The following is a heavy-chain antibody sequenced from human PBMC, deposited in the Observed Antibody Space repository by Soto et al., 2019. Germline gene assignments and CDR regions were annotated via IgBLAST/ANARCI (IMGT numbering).Heavy chain of an antibody. CDR1: GFTLSSYA. CDR3: AKDKVLRFLEWSPTDV. CDR2: ISGSGGST. D-gene: IGHD3-3*01. Sequence: GGSLRLSCAASGFTLSSYAMSWVRQAPGKGLEWVSAISGSGGSTYYADSVKGRFTISRDNSKNTLYLQMNSLRAEDTAVYYCAKDKVLRFLEWSPTDVWGQGTTVTVSS. V-gene: IGHV3-23*01. J-gene: IGHJ6*02.